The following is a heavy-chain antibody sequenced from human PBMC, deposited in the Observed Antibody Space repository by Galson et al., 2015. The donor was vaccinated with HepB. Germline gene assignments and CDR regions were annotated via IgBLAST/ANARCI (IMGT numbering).Heavy chain of an antibody. Sequence: SLRLSCAASGFTFSSYGMHWVRQAPGKGLEWVTVISHDGRDKYYADSVKGRFTISRDNSKNTLYLQMNSLRAEDTAVYYCAKTPYCSSVSCYKRLGYYYYMDVWGKGTTVTVSS. V-gene: IGHV3-30*18. CDR2: ISHDGRDK. CDR1: GFTFSSYG. J-gene: IGHJ6*03. CDR3: AKTPYCSSVSCYKRLGYYYYMDV. D-gene: IGHD2-2*02.